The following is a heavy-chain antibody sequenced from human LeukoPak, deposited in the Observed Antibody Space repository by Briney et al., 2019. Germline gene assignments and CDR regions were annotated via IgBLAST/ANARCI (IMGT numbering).Heavy chain of an antibody. CDR1: GFTFSDYY. CDR3: AREGIGLNSAIDY. CDR2: ISSSGSTI. D-gene: IGHD2-15*01. J-gene: IGHJ4*02. Sequence: PGESLRLSCAASGFTFSDYYMSWIRQAPGKGLGWVSYISSSGSTIYYADSVKGRFTISRDNAKNSLYLQMNSLRAEDTAVYYCAREGIGLNSAIDYWGQGTLVTVSS. V-gene: IGHV3-11*01.